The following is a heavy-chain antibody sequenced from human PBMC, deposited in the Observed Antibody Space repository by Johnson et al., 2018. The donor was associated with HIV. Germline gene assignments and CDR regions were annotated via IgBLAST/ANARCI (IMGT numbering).Heavy chain of an antibody. D-gene: IGHD1-1*01. CDR1: GFTFSSYA. CDR2: ISYDGTNK. CDR3: AREELEPDVFDI. V-gene: IGHV3-30-3*01. J-gene: IGHJ3*02. Sequence: QVQLVESGGGLVKPGGSLRLSCAASGFTFSSYAMHWVRQAPGKGLEWVALISYDGTNKYYADSVKGRFNISRDNSKNTLYLQMNSLRAEDTAGFYCAREELEPDVFDIWGQGTMVTVSS.